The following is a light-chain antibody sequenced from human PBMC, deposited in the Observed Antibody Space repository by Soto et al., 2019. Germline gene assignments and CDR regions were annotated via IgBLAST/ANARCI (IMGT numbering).Light chain of an antibody. CDR2: GAS. CDR3: QQGHNWPLT. Sequence: EIVMTQSPATLSLSPGERAALSCRASQSINSELAWYQPKPGQPPRVLIYGASPRATGVPARFTGSDSGSEFTLTISGLQSEDFAVYYCQQGHNWPLTFGQGTSLEI. CDR1: QSINSE. J-gene: IGKJ2*01. V-gene: IGKV3-15*01.